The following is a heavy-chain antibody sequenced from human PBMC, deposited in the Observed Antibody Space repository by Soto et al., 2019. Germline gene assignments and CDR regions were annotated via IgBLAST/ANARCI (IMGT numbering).Heavy chain of an antibody. J-gene: IGHJ6*02. CDR1: GGTFSSYA. Sequence: QVQLVQSGAEVKKPGSSVKVSCKASGGTFSSYAISWVRQAPGQGLEWMGGIIPIFGTANYAQKFQGRVTITADEATITAYMELSSLRSEDTAVYYCARSTMVRGVIIAYWDYGMDVWGQGTTVTVSS. V-gene: IGHV1-69*01. CDR2: IIPIFGTA. CDR3: ARSTMVRGVIIAYWDYGMDV. D-gene: IGHD3-10*01.